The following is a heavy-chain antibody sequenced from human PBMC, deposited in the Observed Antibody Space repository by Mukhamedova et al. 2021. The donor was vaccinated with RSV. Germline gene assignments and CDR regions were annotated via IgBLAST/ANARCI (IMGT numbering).Heavy chain of an antibody. CDR3: ARPGAPWCRGGSCYGMDV. D-gene: IGHD2-15*01. J-gene: IGHJ6*02. CDR2: IYYSGST. Sequence: GLEWIGYIYYSGSTNYNPSLKSRVTISVDTSKNQFSLKLSSVTAADTAVYYCARPGAPWCRGGSCYGMDVWGQGTTVTVSS. V-gene: IGHV4-59*08.